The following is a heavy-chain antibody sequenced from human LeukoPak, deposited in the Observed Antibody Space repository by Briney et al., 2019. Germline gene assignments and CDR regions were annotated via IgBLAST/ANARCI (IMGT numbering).Heavy chain of an antibody. V-gene: IGHV4-59*01. CDR2: IYYSGST. CDR1: GGSISSYY. Sequence: PSETLSLTCTVSGGSISSYYWSWLRQPPGKGLEWIGYIYYSGSTNYNPSLKSRVTISVDTSKNQFSLKLSSVTAADTAVYYCARSPSGYSDYWGQGTLVTVSS. CDR3: ARSPSGYSDY. D-gene: IGHD3-3*01. J-gene: IGHJ4*02.